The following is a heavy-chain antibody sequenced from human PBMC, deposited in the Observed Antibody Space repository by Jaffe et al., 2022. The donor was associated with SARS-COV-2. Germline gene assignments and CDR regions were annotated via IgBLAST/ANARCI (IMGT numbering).Heavy chain of an antibody. CDR1: GFNSSYYA. J-gene: IGHJ5*02. CDR2: MSYDGSNK. D-gene: IGHD2-2*01. CDR3: AREMGCGSSSCSKLVWFDP. V-gene: IGHV3-30*04. Sequence: QVQLVESGGGVVQPGRSLRLSCAASGFNSSYYAMYWVRQAPGKGLEWVAVMSYDGSNKYYGDSVKGRFTISRDNSKNTLYLQMNSLRPEDTALYFCAREMGCGSSSCSKLVWFDPWGQGTQVTVTS.